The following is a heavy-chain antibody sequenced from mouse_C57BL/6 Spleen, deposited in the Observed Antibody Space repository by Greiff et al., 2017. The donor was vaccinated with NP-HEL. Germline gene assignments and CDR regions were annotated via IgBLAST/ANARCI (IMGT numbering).Heavy chain of an antibody. CDR2: IYPRSGNT. CDR3: ARSDGYYPYYAMDY. D-gene: IGHD2-3*01. V-gene: IGHV1-81*01. J-gene: IGHJ4*01. Sequence: QVQLQQSGAELARPGASVKLSCKASGYTFTSYGISWVKQRTGPGLEWIGEIYPRSGNTYYNEKFKGKATLTADKSSSTAYMELRSLTSEDSAVYFFARSDGYYPYYAMDYWGQGTSVTVSS. CDR1: GYTFTSYG.